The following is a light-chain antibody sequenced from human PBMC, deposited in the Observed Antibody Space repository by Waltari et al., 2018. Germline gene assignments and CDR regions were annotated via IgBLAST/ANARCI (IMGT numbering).Light chain of an antibody. CDR1: NIGRKT. Sequence: YVLTQPPSVSVTPGRTARIPCGGNNIGRKTVHWYQQKPGQAPVLVVYEDKERPSGIPERFSASNSGNTATLTISGVAAGDEADYYGQVWDRTGDHVIFGGGTKLTVL. CDR3: QVWDRTGDHVI. CDR2: EDK. J-gene: IGLJ2*01. V-gene: IGLV3-21*03.